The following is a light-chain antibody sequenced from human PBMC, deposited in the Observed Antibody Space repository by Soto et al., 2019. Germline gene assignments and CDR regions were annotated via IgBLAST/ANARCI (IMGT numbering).Light chain of an antibody. CDR2: DVS. V-gene: IGLV2-11*01. Sequence: QSVLPHPRSVSGSPGQSVTISCTGPTIDVDSSNYVSWYQQHPGKAPKLMIYDVSERPSGVPDRFSGSKSGSTASLTISGLQAEDEADYYCCSYATTFYVFGSGTKVTGL. J-gene: IGLJ1*01. CDR3: CSYATTFYV. CDR1: TIDVDSSNY.